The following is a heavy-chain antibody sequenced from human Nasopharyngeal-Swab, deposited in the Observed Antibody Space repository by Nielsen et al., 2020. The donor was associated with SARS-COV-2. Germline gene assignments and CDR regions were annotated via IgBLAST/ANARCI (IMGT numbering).Heavy chain of an antibody. J-gene: IGHJ4*02. D-gene: IGHD1-14*01. CDR1: GFSITTYG. Sequence: LKISCAASGFSITTYGMTWVRQAPGKGLEWISGISELGTGIYYADSVWGRFTISRDTSKNTVYLQMNTLRADDTALYFCTRGLTGHIVQWNPSPYWGQGTLVTVSS. V-gene: IGHV3-23*01. CDR2: ISELGTGI. CDR3: TRGLTGHIVQWNPSPY.